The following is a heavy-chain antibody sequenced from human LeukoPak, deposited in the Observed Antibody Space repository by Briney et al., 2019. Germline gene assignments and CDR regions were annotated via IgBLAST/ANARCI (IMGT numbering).Heavy chain of an antibody. CDR3: AMKFSRDYYYMDV. Sequence: GGSLRLSCEASGFSFEDFGMSWVRQPPGKGLEWVSGVTWNGGSTGYAASVEGRFTIFRDNAKNSLYLQINSLRAEDTALYYCAMKFSRDYYYMDVWGKGTTVTVSS. CDR1: GFSFEDFG. V-gene: IGHV3-20*04. J-gene: IGHJ6*03. CDR2: VTWNGGST.